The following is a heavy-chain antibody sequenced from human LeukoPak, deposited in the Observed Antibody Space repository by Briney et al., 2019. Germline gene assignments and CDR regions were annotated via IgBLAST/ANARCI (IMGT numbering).Heavy chain of an antibody. CDR1: GFTFSSYS. Sequence: GGSLRLSCAASGFTFSSYSMNWVRQAPGKGLEWVSSISSSSSYIYYADSVKGRFTISRDNAKNSLYLQMNSLRAEDTAVYYCARGSGSYYGYYYYMDVWGKGTTVTVSS. CDR3: ARGSGSYYGYYYYMDV. V-gene: IGHV3-21*01. CDR2: ISSSSSYI. J-gene: IGHJ6*03. D-gene: IGHD1-26*01.